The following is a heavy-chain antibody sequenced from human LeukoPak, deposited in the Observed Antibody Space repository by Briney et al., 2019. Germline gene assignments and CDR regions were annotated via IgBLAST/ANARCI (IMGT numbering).Heavy chain of an antibody. V-gene: IGHV3-48*03. D-gene: IGHD3-10*01. Sequence: GGSLRLSCAASGFTFSSYEMNWIRQAPGKGLEWVSYISSSGSTIYYADSVKGRFTISRDNAKNSLYLQMNSLRAEDTAVYYCARDRLSLWFRELYGMDVWGQGTTVTVSS. CDR1: GFTFSSYE. CDR3: ARDRLSLWFRELYGMDV. J-gene: IGHJ6*02. CDR2: ISSSGSTI.